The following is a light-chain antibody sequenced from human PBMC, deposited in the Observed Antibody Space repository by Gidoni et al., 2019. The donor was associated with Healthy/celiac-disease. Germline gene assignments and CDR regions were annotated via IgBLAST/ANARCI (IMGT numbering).Light chain of an antibody. V-gene: IGKV3-20*01. J-gene: IGKJ1*01. CDR1: QSVSSSY. Sequence: IVLTQSPGTLSLSPGERATLSCRASQSVSSSYFAWYQQKPGQAPRLLIYGASSRATGIPDRFSGSGSGTDFTLTISRLEPEDFAVYYCQQYGSSPWTFGQGTKVEIK. CDR3: QQYGSSPWT. CDR2: GAS.